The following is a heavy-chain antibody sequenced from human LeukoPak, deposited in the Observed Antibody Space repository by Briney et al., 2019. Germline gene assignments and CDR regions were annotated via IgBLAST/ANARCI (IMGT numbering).Heavy chain of an antibody. CDR1: GFTFSDYY. D-gene: IGHD5-24*01. CDR3: ARQESEMTTPANRYFDL. Sequence: GGSLRLSCAASGFTFSDYYMSWIRQAPGKGLEWVSYISSSGSTIYYADSVKGRFTISRDNAKNSLYLQMNSLRAEDTAVYYCARQESEMTTPANRYFDLWGQGTLITVSS. V-gene: IGHV3-11*04. J-gene: IGHJ4*02. CDR2: ISSSGSTI.